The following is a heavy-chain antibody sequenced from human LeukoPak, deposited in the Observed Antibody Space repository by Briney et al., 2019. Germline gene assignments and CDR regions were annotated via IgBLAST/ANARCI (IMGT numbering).Heavy chain of an antibody. CDR1: GYTFTSYG. CDR3: ARAPAAGGYYYYYYMDV. V-gene: IGHV1-18*01. D-gene: IGHD6-13*01. Sequence: GASVKVSCKASGYTFTSYGISWVRQAPGQGLEWMGWISAYNGNTNYAQKLQGRVTVTTDTSTSTAYMELRSLRSDDTAVYYCARAPAAGGYYYYYYMDVWGKGTTVTISS. CDR2: ISAYNGNT. J-gene: IGHJ6*03.